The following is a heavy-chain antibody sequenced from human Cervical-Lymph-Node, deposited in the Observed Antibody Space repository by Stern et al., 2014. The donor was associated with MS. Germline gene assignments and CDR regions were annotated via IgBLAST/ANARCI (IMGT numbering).Heavy chain of an antibody. J-gene: IGHJ4*02. CDR1: GFTFSSPV. CDR3: VREDGYFDY. V-gene: IGHV3-30-3*01. Sequence: VPLVESGGGVVQPGGSLRLSCAASGFTFSSPVMHWVRQAPGKGMECCAVIWHSESTNAYADSVKCRFTIAIDNSKNTLSLQMNSLRAEDTAVYYCVREDGYFDYWGQGPLVTVSS. D-gene: IGHD2-8*01. CDR2: IWHSESTN.